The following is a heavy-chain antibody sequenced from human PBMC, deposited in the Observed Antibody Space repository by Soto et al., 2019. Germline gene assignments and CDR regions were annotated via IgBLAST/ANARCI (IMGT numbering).Heavy chain of an antibody. CDR3: ARETTDDYSNGGGMDV. Sequence: EVQLVESGGGLVQPGGSLRLSCAASGFTFSSYWMSWVRQAPGKGLEWVANIKQDGSEKYYVDSVKGRFTISRDNAKNSLYLQMNSLRAEDTAVYYCARETTDDYSNGGGMDVWGQGTTVTVSS. J-gene: IGHJ6*02. D-gene: IGHD4-4*01. CDR2: IKQDGSEK. V-gene: IGHV3-7*01. CDR1: GFTFSSYW.